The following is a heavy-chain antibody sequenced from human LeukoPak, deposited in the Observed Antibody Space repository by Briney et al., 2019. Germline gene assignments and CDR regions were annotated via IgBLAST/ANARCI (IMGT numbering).Heavy chain of an antibody. CDR1: GGSISSGSYY. V-gene: IGHV4-61*02. CDR2: MYTSGST. Sequence: SQTLSLTSTVSGGSISSGSYYWSWIRQPAGKGLEWIVRMYTSGSTNYNPSLKSRVTISVDTSKNQFSLKLSSVTAAYTAVYYCAAVTRELLFDYWGQGTLVTVSS. CDR3: AAVTRELLFDY. J-gene: IGHJ4*02. D-gene: IGHD1-26*01.